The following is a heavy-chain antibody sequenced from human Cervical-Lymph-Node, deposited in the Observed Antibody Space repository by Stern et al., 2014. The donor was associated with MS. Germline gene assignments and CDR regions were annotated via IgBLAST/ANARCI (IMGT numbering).Heavy chain of an antibody. J-gene: IGHJ6*02. CDR1: GYAFNSYY. CDR3: ARGPNEHWGGHYHSNGLDV. D-gene: IGHD7-27*01. V-gene: IGHV1-2*02. Sequence: QVQLVQSGAEVKKPGASVTVSCTASGYAFNSYYLHWVRQAPGQGLEWMGGINPNRGGTAYAPRFPGRVSMTRDTSIITAYMELTGLTSDDTAVYYCARGPNEHWGGHYHSNGLDVWGLGTTVTVSS. CDR2: INPNRGGT.